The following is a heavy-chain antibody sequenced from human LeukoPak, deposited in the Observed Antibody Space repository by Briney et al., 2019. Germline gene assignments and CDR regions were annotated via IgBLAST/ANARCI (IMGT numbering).Heavy chain of an antibody. CDR2: IIPILGIA. CDR1: GGTFSSYA. D-gene: IGHD5-12*01. V-gene: IGHV1-69*04. J-gene: IGHJ3*02. CDR3: ARDPLRDGYMAAFDI. Sequence: SVKVSCKASGGTFSSYAISWVRQAPGQGLEWMGRIIPILGIANYAQKFQGRVTITADKSTSTAYMELSSLRSEDTAVYYCARDPLRDGYMAAFDIWGQGTVVTVSS.